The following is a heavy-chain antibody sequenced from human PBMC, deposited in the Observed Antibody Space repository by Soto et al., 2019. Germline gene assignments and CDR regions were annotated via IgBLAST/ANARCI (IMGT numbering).Heavy chain of an antibody. J-gene: IGHJ6*02. V-gene: IGHV3-15*07. D-gene: IGHD1-26*01. CDR1: GFNFINAW. CDR2: IKSKTDGGTT. CDR3: SALGV. Sequence: EVQLVESGGGLVEPGGSLRLSCAASGFNFINAWMHWVRQAPGKGLEWVGRIKSKTDGGTTDYAAPVKGRLIISRDDSKNTLYLQINSLKMEVTAVYYCSALGVWGQGTTVTVSS.